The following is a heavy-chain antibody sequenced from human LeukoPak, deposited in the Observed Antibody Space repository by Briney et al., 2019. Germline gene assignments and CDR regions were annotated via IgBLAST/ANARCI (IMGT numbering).Heavy chain of an antibody. J-gene: IGHJ4*02. Sequence: PGGSLRLSCAASGFSFNDAWMSWVRQAPGKGLEWVATISGSGGSTYYADSVQGRFTISRDNSKNTLYLQMNSLRAEDTAVYYCAKQISGSVRYFENWGQGTLVTVSS. CDR2: ISGSGGST. CDR3: AKQISGSVRYFEN. CDR1: GFSFNDAW. V-gene: IGHV3-23*01. D-gene: IGHD3-9*01.